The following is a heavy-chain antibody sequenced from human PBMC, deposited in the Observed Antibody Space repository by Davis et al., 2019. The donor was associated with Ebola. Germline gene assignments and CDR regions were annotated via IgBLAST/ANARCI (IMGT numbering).Heavy chain of an antibody. CDR1: GDSISINNYY. CDR2: VSHRGST. CDR3: ARHDKDSSEAGKWYFDV. D-gene: IGHD6-19*01. Sequence: SETLSLTCTVSGDSISINNYYWGWIRQPPGKGLEWIETVSHRGSTYHNPSLTSRVTISVDTSKNQFSLRLNSVTAADTAVYYCARHDKDSSEAGKWYFDVWGRGTLVTVSS. V-gene: IGHV4-39*01. J-gene: IGHJ2*01.